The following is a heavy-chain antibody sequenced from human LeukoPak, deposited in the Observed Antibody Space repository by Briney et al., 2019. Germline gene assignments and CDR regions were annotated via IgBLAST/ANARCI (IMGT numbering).Heavy chain of an antibody. J-gene: IGHJ4*02. Sequence: GGSLRLSCAASGFTFSDYYMSWIRQAPGKGLEWVSYISSSGSTIYYADSVKGRFTISRDNSKNTLYLQMNSLRAEDTAVYYCARVSIVVVTAPFDYWGQGTLVTVSS. CDR2: ISSSGSTI. V-gene: IGHV3-11*04. CDR1: GFTFSDYY. CDR3: ARVSIVVVTAPFDY. D-gene: IGHD2-21*02.